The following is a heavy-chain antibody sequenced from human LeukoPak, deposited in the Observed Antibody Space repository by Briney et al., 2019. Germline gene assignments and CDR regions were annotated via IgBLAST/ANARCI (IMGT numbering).Heavy chain of an antibody. CDR1: GFTFSSYG. J-gene: IGHJ3*02. CDR2: IWYDGSNK. D-gene: IGHD5-12*01. CDR3: ARVGDSGYDSEDAFDI. Sequence: GGSLRLSCAASGFTFSSYGMHWVRQAPGKGLEWVAVIWYDGSNKYYADSVKGRFTISGDNSKNTLYLQMNSLRAEDTAVYYCARVGDSGYDSEDAFDIWGQGTMVTVSS. V-gene: IGHV3-33*01.